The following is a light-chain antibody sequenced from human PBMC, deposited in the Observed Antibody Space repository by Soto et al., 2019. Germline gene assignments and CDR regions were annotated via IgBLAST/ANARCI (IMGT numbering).Light chain of an antibody. V-gene: IGKV1-5*01. Sequence: DIQMTHSPSTLSASVGDRVTITCRASQSISSWLAWYQQKPGKAPKLLIYDASSLESGVPSRFSGSGSGTEFTLTISSLQPDDFATYNCQQYSSFWTFGQGTKVEIK. CDR2: DAS. CDR3: QQYSSFWT. J-gene: IGKJ1*01. CDR1: QSISSW.